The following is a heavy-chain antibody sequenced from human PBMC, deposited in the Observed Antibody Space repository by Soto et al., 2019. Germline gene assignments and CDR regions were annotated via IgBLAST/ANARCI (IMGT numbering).Heavy chain of an antibody. CDR3: ASTYDSSPNYV. D-gene: IGHD3-22*01. V-gene: IGHV4-59*01. CDR1: GVSLVSYY. CDR2: IDYSGNT. Sequence: SETLSLTCTVSGVSLVSYYWSWVRQPPGKGLEWLGHIDYSGNTKYNPSLESRVTMSVDRSENQVSLKLSSVTAADTAVYYCASTYDSSPNYVWGQGTTVT. J-gene: IGHJ6*02.